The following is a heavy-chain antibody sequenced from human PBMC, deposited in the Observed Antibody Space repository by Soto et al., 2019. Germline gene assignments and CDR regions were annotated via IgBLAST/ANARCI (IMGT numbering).Heavy chain of an antibody. CDR2: ISSSSTI. J-gene: IGHJ5*02. D-gene: IGHD6-13*01. V-gene: IGHV3-48*01. CDR1: GFTFSSYS. Sequence: GGSLRLSCAASGFTFSSYSMNWVRQAPGKGLEWVSYISSSSTIYYADSVKGRFTISRDNAKNSLYLQMNSLRAEDTAVYYCARDPGIAAADPADWFDPWGQGTLVTVSS. CDR3: ARDPGIAAADPADWFDP.